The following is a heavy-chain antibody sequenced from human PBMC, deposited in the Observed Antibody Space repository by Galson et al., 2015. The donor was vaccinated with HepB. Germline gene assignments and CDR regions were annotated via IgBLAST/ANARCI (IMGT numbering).Heavy chain of an antibody. CDR1: GFTFGDYE. D-gene: IGHD2-15*01. CDR2: IRREASGGTT. J-gene: IGHJ6*02. CDR3: TREGGPLRCSGCSCYLYYFYYGMDV. V-gene: IGHV3-49*04. Sequence: SLRLSCAASGFTFGDYEMSWVRQAPGKGLEWVGFIRREASGGTTEYAASVKGRFTISKDDSKSVAYLQMNSLKTEDTAVYYCTREGGPLRCSGCSCYLYYFYYGMDVWGQGTTVTVSS.